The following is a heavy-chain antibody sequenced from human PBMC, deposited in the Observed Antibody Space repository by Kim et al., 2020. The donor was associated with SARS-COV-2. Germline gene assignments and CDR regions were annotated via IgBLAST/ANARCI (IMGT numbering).Heavy chain of an antibody. J-gene: IGHJ5*02. V-gene: IGHV1-3*01. Sequence: ASVKVSCKASGYTFTSYAMHWVRQAPGQRLEWMGWINAGNGNTKYTQKFQGRVTITRDTSASTAYMELSSLRSEDTAVYYCARGVAVAGRRFDPWGQGTLVTVSS. CDR1: GYTFTSYA. D-gene: IGHD6-19*01. CDR3: ARGVAVAGRRFDP. CDR2: INAGNGNT.